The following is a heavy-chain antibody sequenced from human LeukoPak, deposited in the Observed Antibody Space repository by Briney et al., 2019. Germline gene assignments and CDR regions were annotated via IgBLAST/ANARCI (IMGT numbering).Heavy chain of an antibody. V-gene: IGHV4-59*01. CDR2: IYYSGDT. D-gene: IGHD2-2*02. Sequence: SETLSLTCTVPGTSISNYYWSWIRQPPGKGLEWIGYIYYSGDTNYNPSLKSRVTMSVDTSKNQFSLKLSSLTAADTAVFYCARGTIRYTTTYYFDYWGQGTLVTVSS. CDR1: GTSISNYY. CDR3: ARGTIRYTTTYYFDY. J-gene: IGHJ4*02.